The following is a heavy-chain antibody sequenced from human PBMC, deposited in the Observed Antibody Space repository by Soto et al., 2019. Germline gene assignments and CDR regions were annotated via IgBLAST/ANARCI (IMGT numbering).Heavy chain of an antibody. CDR1: GYTFTGYA. J-gene: IGHJ4*02. CDR2: INAGNGNT. D-gene: IGHD6-19*01. V-gene: IGHV1-3*05. Sequence: QVQLVQSGAEEMKPGASVKVSCKASGYTFTGYAMHWVRQAPGQRLEWMGWINAGNGNTKYSQKFQGRVTITRDTSASTAYMELSSLRSEDTAVYYCARAVAVAADFDYWGQGTPGHRLL. CDR3: ARAVAVAADFDY.